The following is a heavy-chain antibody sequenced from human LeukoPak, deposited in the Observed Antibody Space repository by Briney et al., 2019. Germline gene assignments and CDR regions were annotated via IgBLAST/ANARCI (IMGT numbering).Heavy chain of an antibody. CDR1: GFTFSSYS. D-gene: IGHD3-10*01. J-gene: IGHJ5*02. Sequence: PGGSLSLSCAASGFTFSSYSMNWFRQAPGKGLEWVSSISSSSYIYYADSVKGRFTISRDNAKNSLYLQINSLRAEDTAVYYCARGPDYYGSGSYPNWFDPWGQGTLVTVSS. V-gene: IGHV3-21*01. CDR2: ISSSSYI. CDR3: ARGPDYYGSGSYPNWFDP.